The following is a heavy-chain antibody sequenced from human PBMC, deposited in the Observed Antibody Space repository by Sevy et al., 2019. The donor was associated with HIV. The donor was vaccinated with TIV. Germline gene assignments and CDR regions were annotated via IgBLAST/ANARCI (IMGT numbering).Heavy chain of an antibody. D-gene: IGHD3-22*01. J-gene: IGHJ4*02. CDR3: VRGADCYDSSGANCDY. CDR2: IWYDGSNK. Sequence: GGCLRLSCAASGFTFSKYGMHWVRQAPGKGLEWVALIWYDGSNKYYADSVKGRFTISRDNSKNTLYLQMNSLRAEDTAVYYCVRGADCYDSSGANCDYWGQGTLVTVSS. CDR1: GFTFSKYG. V-gene: IGHV3-33*01.